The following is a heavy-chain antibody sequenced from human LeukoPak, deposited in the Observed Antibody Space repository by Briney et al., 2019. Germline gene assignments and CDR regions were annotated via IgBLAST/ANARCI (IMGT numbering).Heavy chain of an antibody. V-gene: IGHV4-4*07. D-gene: IGHD1-7*01. CDR1: GGSISSYY. J-gene: IGHJ3*02. CDR3: ARVGLELDAFDI. CDR2: VYTSGST. Sequence: SETLSLTCTVSGGSISSYYWSWIRQPAGKGLEWIGRVYTSGSTNYNPSLKSRVTMSVDTSKNQFSLKLSSVTAADTAVYYCARVGLELDAFDIWGQGTMVTVSS.